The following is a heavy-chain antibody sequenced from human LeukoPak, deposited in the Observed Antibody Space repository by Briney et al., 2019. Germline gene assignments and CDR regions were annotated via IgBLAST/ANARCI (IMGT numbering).Heavy chain of an antibody. Sequence: GGSLRLSCAASGFTFSSYGMHWVRQAPGKGLEWVAVISYDGINKYYADSVKGRFTISRDNAKNSLYLQMNSLRAEDTAVYYCARGFRSSSFHFDHWGQGTLVTVSS. CDR3: ARGFRSSSFHFDH. D-gene: IGHD6-6*01. J-gene: IGHJ4*02. V-gene: IGHV3-30*03. CDR1: GFTFSSYG. CDR2: ISYDGINK.